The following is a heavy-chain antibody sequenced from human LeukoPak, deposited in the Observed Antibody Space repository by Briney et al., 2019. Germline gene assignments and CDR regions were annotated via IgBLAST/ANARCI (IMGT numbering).Heavy chain of an antibody. CDR2: ISYDGSNK. J-gene: IGHJ4*02. CDR1: GFTFSSYG. Sequence: GGSLRLSCAASGFTFSSYGMHWVRQAPGKGLEWVAVISYDGSNKYYADSVKGRFTISRDNSKNTLYLQVNSLRAEDTAVYYCAKKAAEAIDHWGQGTLVTVSS. D-gene: IGHD6-13*01. V-gene: IGHV3-30*18. CDR3: AKKAAEAIDH.